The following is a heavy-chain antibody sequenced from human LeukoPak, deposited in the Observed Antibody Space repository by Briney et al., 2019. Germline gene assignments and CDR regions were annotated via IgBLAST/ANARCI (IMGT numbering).Heavy chain of an antibody. V-gene: IGHV4-61*01. Sequence: SETLSLTCAVSGGSVSSASYYWTWIRQPPGKGLEWIGYIYYTGSTNYNPSLKSRVTISVDTSKNQFSLKLSSVTAADTAVYYCARGTWSSSIDYWGQGTLVTVSS. CDR1: GGSVSSASYY. D-gene: IGHD6-6*01. J-gene: IGHJ4*02. CDR2: IYYTGST. CDR3: ARGTWSSSIDY.